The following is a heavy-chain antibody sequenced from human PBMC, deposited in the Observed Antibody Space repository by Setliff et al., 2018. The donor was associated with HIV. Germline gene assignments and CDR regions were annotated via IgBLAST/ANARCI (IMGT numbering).Heavy chain of an antibody. CDR3: VTVGDYDSSGYYRY. J-gene: IGHJ4*02. CDR2: ISWNSGNI. V-gene: IGHV3-9*01. Sequence: GGSLRLSCAASGFIFDDYAMHWVRQPPGKGLEWVSGISWNSGNIVYADSVKGRFTISRDNAKNSLYLQMSSLKPEDTAFYYCVTVGDYDSSGYYRYWGQGTLVTVSS. CDR1: GFIFDDYA. D-gene: IGHD3-22*01.